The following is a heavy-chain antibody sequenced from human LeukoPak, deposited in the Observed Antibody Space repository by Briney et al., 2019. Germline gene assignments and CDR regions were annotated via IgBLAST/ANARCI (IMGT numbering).Heavy chain of an antibody. CDR1: GFTFSAYP. D-gene: IGHD3/OR15-3a*01. Sequence: GGSLRLSCAASGFTFSAYPMNWVRQAPGKGLEWVSSISSSANYIYYRDSVKGRFTISRDNAKSSLYLQMNSLRVEDTAVYYCAREPTFGTNSGDLWSQGTLVSVSS. CDR3: AREPTFGTNSGDL. V-gene: IGHV3-21*01. J-gene: IGHJ5*02. CDR2: ISSSANYI.